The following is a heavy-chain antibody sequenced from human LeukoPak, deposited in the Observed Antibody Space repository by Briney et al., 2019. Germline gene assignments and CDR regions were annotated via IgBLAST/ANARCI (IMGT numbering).Heavy chain of an antibody. CDR3: ARDYGSGSSLRWFDP. CDR1: GYTLTGYY. D-gene: IGHD3-10*01. J-gene: IGHJ5*02. V-gene: IGHV1-2*04. Sequence: ASVKVSCKASGYTLTGYYMHWVRQAPGQGLEWMGWINPNSGGTNYAQKFQGWVTMTRDTSISTAYMELSRLRSDDTAVYYCARDYGSGSSLRWFDPWGQGTLVTVSS. CDR2: INPNSGGT.